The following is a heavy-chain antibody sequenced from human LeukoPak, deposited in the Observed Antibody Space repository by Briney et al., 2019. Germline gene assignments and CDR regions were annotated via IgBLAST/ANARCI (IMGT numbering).Heavy chain of an antibody. CDR1: GGSISSGSYY. CDR3: ARIGGGSGYSSSWYYFDY. CDR2: IYTSGST. V-gene: IGHV4-61*02. J-gene: IGHJ4*02. D-gene: IGHD6-13*01. Sequence: SETLSLTCTVSGGSISSGSYYWSWLRQPAGKGLEWIGRIYTSGSTNYNPSLKSRVTISVDTSKNQFSLKLSSVTAADTAVYYCARIGGGSGYSSSWYYFDYWGQGTLVTVSS.